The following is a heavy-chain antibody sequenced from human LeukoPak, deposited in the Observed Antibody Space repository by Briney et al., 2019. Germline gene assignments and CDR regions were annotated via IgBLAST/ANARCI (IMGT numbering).Heavy chain of an antibody. CDR1: GGSISSYY. CDR2: IYTSGST. D-gene: IGHD2-8*02. CDR3: ARLLVGWSAPYYYYYMDI. Sequence: SETLSLTCTVSGGSISSYYWSWIRRPAGKGLEWIGRIYTSGSTNYNPSLKSRVTISVDTSKNQFSLKLSSVTAADTAVYYCARLLVGWSAPYYYYYMDIWGKGTTVTISS. J-gene: IGHJ6*03. V-gene: IGHV4-4*07.